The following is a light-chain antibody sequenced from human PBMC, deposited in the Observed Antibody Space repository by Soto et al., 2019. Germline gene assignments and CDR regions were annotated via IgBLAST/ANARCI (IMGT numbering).Light chain of an antibody. CDR2: GAS. J-gene: IGKJ1*01. CDR3: QQSASWPWT. V-gene: IGKV3-15*01. Sequence: EIVMTQSPATLSVSPGERATLSCRASQGIRNFLAWYQQKPGQAPRLLISGASTRATGIPARFSGSGSGTDFTLTISSLQSEDFAVYYCQQSASWPWTFGQGTKGEIK. CDR1: QGIRNF.